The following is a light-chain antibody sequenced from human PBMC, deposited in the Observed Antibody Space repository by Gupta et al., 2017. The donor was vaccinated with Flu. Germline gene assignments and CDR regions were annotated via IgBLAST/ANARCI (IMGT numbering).Light chain of an antibody. CDR2: RDN. V-gene: IGLV1-44*01. CDR3: ATWDDSLNAGV. CDR1: SSNIGSNP. J-gene: IGLJ2*01. Sequence: RLTFSSSGRSSNIGSNPVNGFQHLPGTAPKLLIHRDNQRPSGVPDRFSGSRSGTSACLAISGLQSDDEAVYYCATWDDSLNAGVIGGGTTLTVL.